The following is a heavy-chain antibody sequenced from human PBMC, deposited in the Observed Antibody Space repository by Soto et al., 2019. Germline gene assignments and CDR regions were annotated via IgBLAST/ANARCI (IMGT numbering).Heavy chain of an antibody. D-gene: IGHD3-3*01. Sequence: QVQLQQWGAGLLKPSETLSLTCAVYGGSFSGYYWSWIRQPPGKGLEWIGEINHSGSTNYNPSLKNRVTIAVDTSNNQFSLKLSSVTAADSAVYYCARGPVSRRVRFLEWQPVSHADYWGQGTLYTVSS. CDR1: GGSFSGYY. CDR2: INHSGST. V-gene: IGHV4-34*01. CDR3: ARGPVSRRVRFLEWQPVSHADY. J-gene: IGHJ4*02.